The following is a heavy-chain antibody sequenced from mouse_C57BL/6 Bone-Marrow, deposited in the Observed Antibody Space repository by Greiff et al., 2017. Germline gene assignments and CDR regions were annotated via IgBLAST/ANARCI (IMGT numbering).Heavy chain of an antibody. D-gene: IGHD1-1*01. CDR1: GLSPSTFGMG. J-gene: IGHJ1*03. CDR3: ARSPYYYGSSYGYFDV. Sequence: QVTLKESGPGISQPSQTPSLTGFFLGLSPSTFGMGVSWIRQPSGKDLEWLAHIYWDYDKHYNPSLKSQLRISKDTPNNQVFLKITTVDTVDTATYYCARSPYYYGSSYGYFDVWGTGTTVTVSS. CDR2: IYWDYDK. V-gene: IGHV8-6*01.